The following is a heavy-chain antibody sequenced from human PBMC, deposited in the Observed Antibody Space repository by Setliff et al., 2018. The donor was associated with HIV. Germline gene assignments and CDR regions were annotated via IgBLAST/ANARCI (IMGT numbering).Heavy chain of an antibody. Sequence: KTSETLSLTCTVSGGSISRSSYYWGWIRQPPGKGLEWIGSIYYSGSTYYNPSLKSRVTISVDTSKNQFSLKLSSVTAADTAVYYCARDGVVPAAMDYYGLDVWGQGTTVTVSS. D-gene: IGHD2-2*01. CDR2: IYYSGST. J-gene: IGHJ6*02. CDR1: GGSISRSSYY. V-gene: IGHV4-39*07. CDR3: ARDGVVPAAMDYYGLDV.